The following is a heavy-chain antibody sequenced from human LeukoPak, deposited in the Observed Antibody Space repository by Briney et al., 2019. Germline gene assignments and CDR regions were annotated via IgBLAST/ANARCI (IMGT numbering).Heavy chain of an antibody. CDR1: GFTFSSHW. V-gene: IGHV3-74*01. D-gene: IGHD4-17*01. CDR2: INSGGSRT. Sequence: GGSLRLSCVASGFTFSSHWLHWVRQAPEKGLVWVSRINSGGSRTSYADSVKGRVTISRDNAKNTLYLQKNSLRAEDTGVYYCVGEGTVTTDAFDIWGQGTMVTVYS. J-gene: IGHJ3*02. CDR3: VGEGTVTTDAFDI.